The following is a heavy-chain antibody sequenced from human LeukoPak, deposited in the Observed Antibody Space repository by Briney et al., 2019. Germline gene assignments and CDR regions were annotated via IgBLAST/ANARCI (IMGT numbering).Heavy chain of an antibody. V-gene: IGHV3-23*01. Sequence: PGGSLRLSCAASGFTFSIYAMNWVRQAPGKGLEWVSTISSDGGSTYYADSVKGRFTISRDNPKNTLYLQMNSLRAEDTAVYYCAKGVSSVVPLTRLPDYWGQGTLVTVSS. CDR1: GFTFSIYA. CDR3: AKGVSSVVPLTRLPDY. D-gene: IGHD2-2*01. J-gene: IGHJ4*02. CDR2: ISSDGGST.